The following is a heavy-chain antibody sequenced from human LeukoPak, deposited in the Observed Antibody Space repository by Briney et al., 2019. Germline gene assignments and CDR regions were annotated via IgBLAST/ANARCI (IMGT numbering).Heavy chain of an antibody. CDR2: IYPRDGST. CDR3: ARDQEGFDY. V-gene: IGHV1-46*01. Sequence: ASVKVSCKASGYTFTSNYIHWVRQAPGQGLEWMGMIYPRDGSTSYAQKFQGRVTVTRDTSTSTVHMELSGLRSEDTAVYYCARDQEGFDYWGQGTLVSVSS. CDR1: GYTFTSNY. J-gene: IGHJ4*02.